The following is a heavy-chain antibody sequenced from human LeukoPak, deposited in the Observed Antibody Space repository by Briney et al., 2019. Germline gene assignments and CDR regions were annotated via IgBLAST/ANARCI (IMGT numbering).Heavy chain of an antibody. J-gene: IGHJ4*02. CDR1: GFTFSSYA. CDR2: ISGSGGST. D-gene: IGHD3-10*01. V-gene: IGHV3-23*01. Sequence: GGSLRLSCAASGFTFSSYAMTWVRQAPGKGLEWVSAISGSGGSTYYADSVKGRFTISRDNSKNTLYLQMNSLRAEDTAVYYCAKVDHGSGSYTDYWGQGTLVTVSS. CDR3: AKVDHGSGSYTDY.